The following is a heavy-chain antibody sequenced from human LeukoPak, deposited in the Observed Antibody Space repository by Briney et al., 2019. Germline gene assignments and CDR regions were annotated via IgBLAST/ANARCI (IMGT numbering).Heavy chain of an antibody. V-gene: IGHV3-74*01. J-gene: IGHJ4*01. CDR1: GFTFSNYW. CDR3: AKVSAYDFWSGYLDY. D-gene: IGHD3-3*01. Sequence: GGSLRLSCAASGFTFSNYWMHWVRQVPGKGLVWVSRIYRDGSNTDYADSVKGRFIISRDNSKNTLYLQMNSLRVEDTAVYYCAKVSAYDFWSGYLDYWGQGTLVTVSS. CDR2: IYRDGSNT.